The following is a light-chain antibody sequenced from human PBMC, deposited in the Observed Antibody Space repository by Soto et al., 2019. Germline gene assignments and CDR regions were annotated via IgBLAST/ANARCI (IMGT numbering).Light chain of an antibody. V-gene: IGLV2-14*01. Sequence: QSALARPASVSWSPGQSITISCTGTSSDVGGFNYVSWYQQHPGKAPKLMIYEVSNRPSGVSNRFSGSKSGNTASLTISGLQAEDEADYYCSSYTTSSTEVFGTGTKVTVL. CDR3: SSYTTSSTEV. CDR1: SSDVGGFNY. CDR2: EVS. J-gene: IGLJ1*01.